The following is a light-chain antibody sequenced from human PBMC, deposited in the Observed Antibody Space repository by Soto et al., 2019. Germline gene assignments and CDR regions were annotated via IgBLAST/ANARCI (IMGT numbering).Light chain of an antibody. Sequence: QPVLTQSPSASASLGASVKLTCTLSSGHSSYAIAWHQQQPEKGPRYLMKLNSDGSHSKGDGIPDRFSGSSSGAERYPTSSSLQSEDEADYYCQTWGTGLLVFGGGTKLTVL. CDR1: SGHSSYA. CDR2: LNSDGSH. V-gene: IGLV4-69*01. J-gene: IGLJ3*02. CDR3: QTWGTGLLV.